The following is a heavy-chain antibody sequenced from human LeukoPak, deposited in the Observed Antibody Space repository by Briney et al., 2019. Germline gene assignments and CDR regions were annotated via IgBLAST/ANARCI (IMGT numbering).Heavy chain of an antibody. CDR2: IYHSGST. D-gene: IGHD2-2*01. CDR1: GGSISSSNW. Sequence: SETLSLTCAVSGGSISSSNWWSWVRRPPGKGLEWIGEIYHSGSTNYNPSLKSRVTISVDKPKNQFSLKLSSVTAADTAVYYCARTQLTGAFDIWGQGTMVTVSS. J-gene: IGHJ3*02. V-gene: IGHV4-4*02. CDR3: ARTQLTGAFDI.